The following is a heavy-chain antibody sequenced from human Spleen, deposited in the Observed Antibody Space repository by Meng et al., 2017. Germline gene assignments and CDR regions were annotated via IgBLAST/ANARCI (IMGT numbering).Heavy chain of an antibody. D-gene: IGHD6-6*01. CDR2: TYYRSKWFN. Sequence: QTRSLTGAISGDSVSSNSAAWNWIRQSPSRGLEWLGRTYYRSKWFNEYAVSVKSRITISPDTSKNQFSLQLNSVTPEDTAVYYCARDIATRNYFDYWGQGALVTVSS. CDR1: GDSVSSNSAA. J-gene: IGHJ4*02. V-gene: IGHV6-1*01. CDR3: ARDIATRNYFDY.